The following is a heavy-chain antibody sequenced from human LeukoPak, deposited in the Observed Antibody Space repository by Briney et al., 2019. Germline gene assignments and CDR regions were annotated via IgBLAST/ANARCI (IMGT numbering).Heavy chain of an antibody. J-gene: IGHJ6*02. V-gene: IGHV3-21*01. CDR1: GFTFSSYS. CDR2: ISSSSSYI. Sequence: PGGSLRLSCAASGFTFSSYSMDWVRQAPGKGLEWVSSISSSSSYIYYADSVKGRFTISRDNAKNSLYLQMNSLRAEDTAVYYCARDPAYDHYYYYGMDVCGQGTTVTVSS. D-gene: IGHD5-12*01. CDR3: ARDPAYDHYYYYGMDV.